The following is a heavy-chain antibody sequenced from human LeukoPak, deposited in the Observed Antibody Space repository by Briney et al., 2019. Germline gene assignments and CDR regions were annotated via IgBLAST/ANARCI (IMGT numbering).Heavy chain of an antibody. J-gene: IGHJ4*02. V-gene: IGHV3-49*04. Sequence: GGSLRLSCSASGFTFGDHAMSWVRQAPGKGLEWVGFIRSKGYGGTTEYAASVEGRFSLSRDDSKSFVYLQLSSLKTEDTAVYYCTRARSGNDLDYWGQGTLVTVSS. D-gene: IGHD3-10*01. CDR3: TRARSGNDLDY. CDR2: IRSKGYGGTT. CDR1: GFTFGDHA.